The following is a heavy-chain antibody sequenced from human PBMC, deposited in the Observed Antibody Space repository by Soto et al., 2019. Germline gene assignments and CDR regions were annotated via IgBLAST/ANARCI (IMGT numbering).Heavy chain of an antibody. CDR3: ALQSYDSSDYDDY. D-gene: IGHD3-22*01. V-gene: IGHV4-39*01. Sequence: SETLSLTCTVAGGSISSNSHCWGWMRQPTGKGLEWIGNIYYSGNTNYNPSLKSRVTISVDTSKNQFSLKLSSVTAADTAIYYCALQSYDSSDYDDYWCQGTRVTVSS. CDR2: IYYSGNT. CDR1: GGSISSNSHC. J-gene: IGHJ4*02.